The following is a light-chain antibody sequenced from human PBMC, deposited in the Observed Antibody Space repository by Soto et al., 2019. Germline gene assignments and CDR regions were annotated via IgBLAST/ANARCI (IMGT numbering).Light chain of an antibody. J-gene: IGLJ3*02. V-gene: IGLV2-23*01. CDR2: EGS. CDR1: SSDVGSYYL. Sequence: QSALTQPASVSGSPGQSITISCTGASSDVGSYYLVSWYQQYPGKAPKLMIYEGSKRPSGVPGRFSGSKSANTASLTISGIQAEDEADYYCCSSAGSTTWVFGGGTKLTVL. CDR3: CSSAGSTTWV.